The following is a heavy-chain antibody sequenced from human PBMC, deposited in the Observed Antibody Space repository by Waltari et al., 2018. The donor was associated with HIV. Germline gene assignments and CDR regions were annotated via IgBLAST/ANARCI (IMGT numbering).Heavy chain of an antibody. Sequence: QVQLQESGPGLVKPSETLSLTCAISGYSISSGYYWGWIRQPPGQGRGWIGSIEHRGRTNTHPSRKSRITIAADTAKTQFSLTLGSVSAADTAVYYGARGYGYSVSYPGAPDDYWGQGTLVTVSS. D-gene: IGHD1-26*01. J-gene: IGHJ4*02. V-gene: IGHV4-38-2*01. CDR1: GYSISSGYY. CDR2: IEHRGRT. CDR3: ARGYGYSVSYPGAPDDY.